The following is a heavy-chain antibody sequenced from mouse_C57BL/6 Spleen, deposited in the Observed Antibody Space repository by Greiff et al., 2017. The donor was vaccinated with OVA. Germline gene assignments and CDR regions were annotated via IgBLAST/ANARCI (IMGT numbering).Heavy chain of an antibody. V-gene: IGHV2-3*01. CDR2: ICGDGSP. J-gene: IGHJ4*01. D-gene: IGHD1-1*01. CDR1: GFSFTSYG. CDR3: AKTGITTVVEEFYDAMDY. Sequence: VMLVESGPGLVAPSQSLSITCTVSGFSFTSYGVSWVRQPPGKGLEWLGLICGDGSPNYHSALISSLGISKENPTSQAFLKLNSLQTDDTATCYCAKTGITTVVEEFYDAMDYWGQGTSVTVSS.